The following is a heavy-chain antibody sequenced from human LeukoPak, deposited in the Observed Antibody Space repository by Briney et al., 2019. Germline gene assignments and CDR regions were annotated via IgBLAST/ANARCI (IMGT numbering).Heavy chain of an antibody. CDR2: IYTSGST. Sequence: SETLSLTCAVSGGSISSYYWSWIRQPAGKGLEWIGRIYTSGSTNYNPSLKSRVTISVDTSKNQFSLKLSSVTAADTAVYYCARRHTAMVKIDYWGQGTLVTVSS. CDR3: ARRHTAMVKIDY. J-gene: IGHJ4*02. CDR1: GGSISSYY. D-gene: IGHD5-18*01. V-gene: IGHV4-4*07.